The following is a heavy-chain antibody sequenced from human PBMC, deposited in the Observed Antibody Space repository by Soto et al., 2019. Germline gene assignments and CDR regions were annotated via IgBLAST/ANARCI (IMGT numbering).Heavy chain of an antibody. D-gene: IGHD5-18*01. CDR2: IQQDGSEK. CDR1: GFTFSTSW. Sequence: EVQLVESGGGLVQPGGSLRLSCAASGFTFSTSWMSWVRQAPGKGLEWVANIQQDGSEKYYVDSVKGRFTISRDNAKNSLYLQMDSLRAADTALYYCVRSLIYSYGVFDYWGQGTLVTVSS. CDR3: VRSLIYSYGVFDY. J-gene: IGHJ4*02. V-gene: IGHV3-7*04.